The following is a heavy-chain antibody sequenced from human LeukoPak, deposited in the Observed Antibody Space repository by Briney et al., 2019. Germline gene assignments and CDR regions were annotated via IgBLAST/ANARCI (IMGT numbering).Heavy chain of an antibody. V-gene: IGHV1-18*01. CDR2: ISAYNGNT. CDR1: GYTFTSYG. CDR3: ARVGYIDAAGIQLSLWFDP. Sequence: VASVKVSCKASGYTFTSYGISWVRQAPGQGLEGMGWISAYNGNTNYAQKLQGRVTMTTDTSTSTAYMELRSLRSDDTAVYYCARVGYIDAAGIQLSLWFDPWGQGTLVTVSS. D-gene: IGHD6-13*01. J-gene: IGHJ5*02.